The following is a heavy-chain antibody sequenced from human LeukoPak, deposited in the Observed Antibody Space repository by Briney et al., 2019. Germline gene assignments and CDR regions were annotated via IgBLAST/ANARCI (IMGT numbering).Heavy chain of an antibody. Sequence: PSETLSLTCTVSGGSISSSSYYWSWIRQPAGKGLEWIGRIYTSGSTNYNPSLKSRVTMSVDTSKNQFSLKLSSVTAADTAVYYCARGHSLYSYGYLGQNWFDPWGQGTLVTVSS. V-gene: IGHV4-61*02. J-gene: IGHJ5*02. CDR1: GGSISSSSYY. CDR2: IYTSGST. CDR3: ARGHSLYSYGYLGQNWFDP. D-gene: IGHD5-18*01.